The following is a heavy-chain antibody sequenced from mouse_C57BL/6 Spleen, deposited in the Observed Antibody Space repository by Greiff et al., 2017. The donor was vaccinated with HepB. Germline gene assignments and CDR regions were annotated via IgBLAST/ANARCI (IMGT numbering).Heavy chain of an antibody. D-gene: IGHD2-10*02. CDR1: GFTFSSYA. V-gene: IGHV5-4*01. Sequence: EVQGVESGGGLVKPGGSLKLSCAASGFTFSSYAMSWVRQTPEKRLEWVATISDGGSYTYYPDNVKGRFTISRDNAKNNLYLQMSHLKSEDTAMYYCARAGYGNFWFAYWGQGTLVTVSA. CDR2: ISDGGSYT. J-gene: IGHJ3*01. CDR3: ARAGYGNFWFAY.